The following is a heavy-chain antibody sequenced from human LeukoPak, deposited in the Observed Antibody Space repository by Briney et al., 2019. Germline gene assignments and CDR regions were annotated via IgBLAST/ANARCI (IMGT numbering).Heavy chain of an antibody. CDR3: ARDLDYYGLGSFFNI. Sequence: ASVKVSCKASGYTFTAYSMHWVRQAPGQGLECMGRINPNSGGTNYAQKFQGRVTMTRDTSITTAYMELSRLRSDDTAVYYCARDLDYYGLGSFFNIWGQGTMVTVSS. CDR1: GYTFTAYS. J-gene: IGHJ3*02. D-gene: IGHD3-10*01. CDR2: INPNSGGT. V-gene: IGHV1-2*06.